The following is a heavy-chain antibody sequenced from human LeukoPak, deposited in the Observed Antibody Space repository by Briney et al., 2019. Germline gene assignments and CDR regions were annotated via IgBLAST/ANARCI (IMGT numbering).Heavy chain of an antibody. Sequence: SETLSLTCAVYGGSFSSYYWSWIRQPPGKGLEWIGYIYYSGSTNYNPSLKSRVTISVDTSKNQFSLKLSSVTAADTAVYYCARVVVPAAIRLTGGYYYMDVWGKGTTVTVSS. V-gene: IGHV4-59*01. CDR2: IYYSGST. J-gene: IGHJ6*03. D-gene: IGHD2-2*02. CDR1: GGSFSSYY. CDR3: ARVVVPAAIRLTGGYYYMDV.